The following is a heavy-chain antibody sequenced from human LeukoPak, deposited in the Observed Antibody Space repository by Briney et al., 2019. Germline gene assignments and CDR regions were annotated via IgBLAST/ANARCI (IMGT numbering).Heavy chain of an antibody. D-gene: IGHD6-13*01. J-gene: IGHJ5*02. CDR1: GYSFNTYW. CDR2: IYPGDSNT. V-gene: IGHV5-51*01. CDR3: ARQIAAPGWCWFDP. Sequence: GESLKISCKGSGYSFNTYWIGWVRQLPGKGLEWMGIIYPGDSNTTYSPSFQGQVTISADRSISTAYLQRNNLKASDTAIYYCARQIAAPGWCWFDPWGQGTLVTVSS.